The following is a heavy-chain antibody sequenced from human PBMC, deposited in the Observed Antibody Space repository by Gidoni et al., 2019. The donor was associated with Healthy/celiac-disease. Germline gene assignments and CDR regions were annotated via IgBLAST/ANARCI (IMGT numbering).Heavy chain of an antibody. CDR2: INPTIGTA. V-gene: IGHV1-69*01. D-gene: IGHD6-6*01. CDR1: GGPFSSYA. CDR3: ASEESSSSPAHFDY. J-gene: IGHJ4*02. Sequence: QVQLVQSGAEVQKPGSSVNVSCNASGGPFSSYAISWLRQATGQGLEWMGGINPTIGTANYGQKCQGRVTITADESTSTAYMELSRLRSEDTAVYYCASEESSSSPAHFDYWGQGSLVTVSS.